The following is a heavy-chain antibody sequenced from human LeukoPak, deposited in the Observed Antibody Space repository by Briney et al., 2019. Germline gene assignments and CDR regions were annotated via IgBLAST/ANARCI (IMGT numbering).Heavy chain of an antibody. CDR2: INHSGST. Sequence: KASETLSLTCAVYGGSFSGYYWSWIRQPPGKGLVWIGEINHSGSTNYNPSLKSRVTISVDTSKNQFSLKLSSVTAADTAVYYCARVEKDIVVVPAARWFDPWGQGTLVTVSS. J-gene: IGHJ5*02. V-gene: IGHV4-34*01. CDR1: GGSFSGYY. CDR3: ARVEKDIVVVPAARWFDP. D-gene: IGHD2-2*01.